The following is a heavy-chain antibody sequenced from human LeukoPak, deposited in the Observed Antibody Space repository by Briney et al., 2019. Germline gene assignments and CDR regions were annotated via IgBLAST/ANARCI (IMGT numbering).Heavy chain of an antibody. V-gene: IGHV3-48*03. CDR3: ARLKYYGFWRGYSTFDY. CDR1: GFTFSSYE. J-gene: IGHJ4*02. Sequence: GGSLRLSCAASGFTFSSYEMNWVRQAPGKGLEWVSYIRKSGSTKYYADFVKGRFTTPRDNAKHSLYLQMNRLRADDTAVYYCARLKYYGFWRGYSTFDYWGQGTLVTVSS. D-gene: IGHD3-3*01. CDR2: IRKSGSTK.